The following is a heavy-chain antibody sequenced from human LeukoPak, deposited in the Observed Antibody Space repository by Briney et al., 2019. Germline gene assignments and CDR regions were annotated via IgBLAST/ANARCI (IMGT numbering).Heavy chain of an antibody. CDR2: FDPEDGET. V-gene: IGHV1-24*01. D-gene: IGHD2-15*01. CDR1: TYTFTRYG. Sequence: GASVKVSCKASTYTFTRYGISWVRQAPGKGLEWMGGFDPEDGETIYAQNFQGRVTMTEDTSTDTAYMELRSLRSEDTAVYYCVTDPVGYCSSDGCYSVDYWGQGTLVTVSS. J-gene: IGHJ4*02. CDR3: VTDPVGYCSSDGCYSVDY.